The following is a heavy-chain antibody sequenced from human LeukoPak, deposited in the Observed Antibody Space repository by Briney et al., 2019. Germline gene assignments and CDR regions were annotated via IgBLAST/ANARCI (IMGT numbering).Heavy chain of an antibody. Sequence: ASVKVSCKASGYTFTTYGISWVRQAPGQGLEWMGWISPYNGNTNYAQKLQGRVTMTTDTSTSTAYLELRSLRSDDTAVYYCARDRAVVVAATDYWGQGTLVTVSS. D-gene: IGHD2-15*01. V-gene: IGHV1-18*01. CDR2: ISPYNGNT. CDR3: ARDRAVVVAATDY. CDR1: GYTFTTYG. J-gene: IGHJ4*02.